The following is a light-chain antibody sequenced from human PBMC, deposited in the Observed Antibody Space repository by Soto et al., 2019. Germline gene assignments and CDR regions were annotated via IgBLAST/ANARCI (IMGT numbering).Light chain of an antibody. CDR3: QQYGSSPT. CDR1: QSVSSNY. J-gene: IGKJ4*01. V-gene: IGKV3-20*01. CDR2: GAS. Sequence: EIVLTQSPGTLSLSPGERATLSCRASQSVSSNYLAWYQQKPGQAPRLLIYGASSRATGIPDRFSGSGSGTDFTLTISRLEPEDFVVYYCQQYGSSPTFGGGTKVEIK.